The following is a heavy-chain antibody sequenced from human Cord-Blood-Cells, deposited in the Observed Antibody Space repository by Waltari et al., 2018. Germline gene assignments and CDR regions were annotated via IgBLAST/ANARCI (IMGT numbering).Heavy chain of an antibody. CDR2: NYHSGRS. CDR1: GYSISSGYY. CDR3: ARYYYDSSGFDY. Sequence: QVQLQESGPGLVKPSETLSLTCAVSGYSISSGYYWGWSRQPPGKGLGWIGSNYHSGRSYYNPSLTSGGPRSVATSKNQFSLKRSSVTAADTAVYYCARYYYDSSGFDYWGQGTLVTVSS. V-gene: IGHV4-38-2*01. J-gene: IGHJ4*02. D-gene: IGHD3-22*01.